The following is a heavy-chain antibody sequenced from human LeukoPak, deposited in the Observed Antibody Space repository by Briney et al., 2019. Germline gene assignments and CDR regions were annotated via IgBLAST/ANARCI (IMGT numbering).Heavy chain of an antibody. CDR3: ASGLRCSSTSCYYFDY. D-gene: IGHD2-2*01. CDR2: ISYDGSNK. CDR1: GFTFSSYA. V-gene: IGHV3-30-3*01. J-gene: IGHJ4*02. Sequence: PGRSLRLSCAASGFTFSSYAMHWVRQAPGKGPEWVAVISYDGSNKYYADSVKGRFTISRDNSKNTLYLQMNSLRAEDTAVYYCASGLRCSSTSCYYFDYWGQGTLVTVSS.